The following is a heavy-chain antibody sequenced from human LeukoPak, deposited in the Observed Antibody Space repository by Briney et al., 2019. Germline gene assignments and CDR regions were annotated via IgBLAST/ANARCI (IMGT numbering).Heavy chain of an antibody. CDR1: GFTFSSYA. J-gene: IGHJ4*02. CDR3: ARSYCSSTSCSSGVY. CDR2: ISSNGGST. D-gene: IGHD2-2*01. Sequence: PGGSLRLSCAASGFTFSSYAMHWVRQAPGKGLEYVSGISSNGGSTYYGNSVKGRFTISRDNSKKMLYLQMGSLRGEDMAVYYCARSYCSSTSCSSGVYWGQGTLVTVSS. V-gene: IGHV3-64*01.